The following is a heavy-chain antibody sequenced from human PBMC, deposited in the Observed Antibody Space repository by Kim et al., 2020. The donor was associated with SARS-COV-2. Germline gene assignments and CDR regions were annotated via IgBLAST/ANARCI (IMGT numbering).Heavy chain of an antibody. CDR1: GFTFSSYA. Sequence: GGSLRLSCAASGFTFSSYAMHWVRQAPGKGLEWVAVISYDGSNKYYADSVKGRFTISRDNSKNTLYLQMNSLRAEDTAVYYCAVKWELRAWGQGTLVTVSS. D-gene: IGHD1-26*01. V-gene: IGHV3-30-3*01. CDR2: ISYDGSNK. CDR3: AVKWELRA. J-gene: IGHJ5*02.